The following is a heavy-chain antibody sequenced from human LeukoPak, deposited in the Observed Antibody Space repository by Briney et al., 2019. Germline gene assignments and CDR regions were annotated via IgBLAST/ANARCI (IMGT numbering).Heavy chain of an antibody. CDR3: TAGTGRSDFDY. Sequence: GGSLRLSCAASGFTFSDAWMSWVRQAPGKGLEWVGRIKSKTDGATRDFAAAGEGRFSISRDDSRNMVYLQMNSLKSEDTAVYYCTAGTGRSDFDYWGQGTLVTVSS. CDR1: GFTFSDAW. V-gene: IGHV3-15*01. J-gene: IGHJ4*02. D-gene: IGHD6-13*01. CDR2: IKSKTDGATR.